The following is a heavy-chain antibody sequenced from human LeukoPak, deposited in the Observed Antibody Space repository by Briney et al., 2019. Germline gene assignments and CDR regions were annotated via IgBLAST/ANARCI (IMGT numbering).Heavy chain of an antibody. J-gene: IGHJ1*01. CDR3: AKGLYYYDSSGYYAEYFQH. CDR2: IIPILGIA. V-gene: IGHV1-69*04. CDR1: GGTFSSYA. D-gene: IGHD3-22*01. Sequence: SVKASCKASGGTFSSYAISWVRQAPGQGLEWMGRIIPILGIANYAQKFQGRVTITADKSTSTAYMELSSLRSEDTAVYYCAKGLYYYDSSGYYAEYFQHWGQGTLVTVSS.